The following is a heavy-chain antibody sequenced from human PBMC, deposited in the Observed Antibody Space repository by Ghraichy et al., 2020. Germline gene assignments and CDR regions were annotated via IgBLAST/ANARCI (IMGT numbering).Heavy chain of an antibody. J-gene: IGHJ4*02. CDR2: IIPIFGTA. V-gene: IGHV1-69*06. D-gene: IGHD1-26*01. Sequence: SVKVSCKASGGTFSSYAISWVRQAPGQGLEWMGGIIPIFGTANYAQKFQGRVTITADKSTSTAYMELSSLRSEDTAVYYCARGFGWELAPGTRLWGQGTLVTVSS. CDR3: ARGFGWELAPGTRL. CDR1: GGTFSSYA.